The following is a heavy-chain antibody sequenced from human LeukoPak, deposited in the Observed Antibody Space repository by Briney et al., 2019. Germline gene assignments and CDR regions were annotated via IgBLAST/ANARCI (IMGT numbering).Heavy chain of an antibody. CDR2: INPSGGST. D-gene: IGHD1-1*01. CDR3: ARVELDPGYFDY. V-gene: IGHV1-46*01. Sequence: ASVKVSCKASGYTFTSYYMHWVRQAPGQGLEWMGIINPSGGSTSYAQKFQGRVTMTRDMSTSTVYMELSRLRSDDTAVYYCARVELDPGYFDYWGQGTLVTVSS. CDR1: GYTFTSYY. J-gene: IGHJ4*02.